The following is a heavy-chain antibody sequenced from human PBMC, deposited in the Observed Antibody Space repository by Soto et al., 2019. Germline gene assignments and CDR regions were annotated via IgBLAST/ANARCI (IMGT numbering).Heavy chain of an antibody. D-gene: IGHD3-10*02. CDR3: ARHATSPNHMFGELLYYFDY. CDR1: GGSISSSSYY. CDR2: IDYSGST. J-gene: IGHJ4*02. V-gene: IGHV4-39*01. Sequence: QLQLQESGPGLVKPSETLSLTCTVSGGSISSSSYYWGWIRQPPGKGLEWIGSIDYSGSTYYNPSLKSRVTISVDTSKNQFSLKLSSVTAADTAVYYCARHATSPNHMFGELLYYFDYWGQGTLVTVSS.